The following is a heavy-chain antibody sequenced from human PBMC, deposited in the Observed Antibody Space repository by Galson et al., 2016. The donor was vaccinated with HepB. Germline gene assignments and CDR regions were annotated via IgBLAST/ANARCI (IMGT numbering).Heavy chain of an antibody. V-gene: IGHV3-30*09. CDR1: GFTFSPYP. CDR3: VRGRPYCSSVSCAMDV. Sequence: SLRLSCAASGFTFSPYPMHWVRQAPGKGLEWVAVISHDESNKFYGDSVKGRFAIPRDNSKNTLFLQMDGLRAEDTAVYYCVRGRPYCSSVSCAMDVWGQGTTVTVSS. CDR2: ISHDESNK. J-gene: IGHJ6*02. D-gene: IGHD2-2*01.